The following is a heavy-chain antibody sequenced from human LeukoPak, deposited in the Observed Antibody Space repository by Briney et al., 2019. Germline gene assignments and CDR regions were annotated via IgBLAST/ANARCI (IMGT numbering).Heavy chain of an antibody. V-gene: IGHV1-2*02. D-gene: IGHD5-24*01. CDR2: INPNSGGT. J-gene: IGHJ6*03. Sequence: ASVKVSCKASGYTFTGYYMHWVRQAPGQGLEWMGWINPNSGGTNYAQKFQGRVTMTRDTSISTAYMELSRLRSDDTAVYYCARETKESRDGYNTTYYYYYYMDVWGKGTTVTISS. CDR3: ARETKESRDGYNTTYYYYYYMDV. CDR1: GYTFTGYY.